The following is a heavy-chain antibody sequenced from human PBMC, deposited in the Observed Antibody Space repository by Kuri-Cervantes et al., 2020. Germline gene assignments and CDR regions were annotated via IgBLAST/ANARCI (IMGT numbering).Heavy chain of an antibody. J-gene: IGHJ4*02. V-gene: IGHV4-34*01. CDR3: ARDLPGIVVAGNNDY. D-gene: IGHD6-19*01. CDR2: ISHSGST. Sequence: SQTLSLTCAVYGGSFSGYYWSWIRQPPGKGLEWIGEISHSGSTDYNPSLKSRVTISVDTSKNQFSLKLSSVTAADTAVYYCARDLPGIVVAGNNDYWGQGTLVTVSS. CDR1: GGSFSGYY.